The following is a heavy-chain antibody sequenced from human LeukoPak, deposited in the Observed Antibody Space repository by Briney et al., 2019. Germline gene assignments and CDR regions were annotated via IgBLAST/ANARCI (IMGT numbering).Heavy chain of an antibody. CDR2: LRGTGQT. CDR3: ARDPQGGAPDYFDY. CDR1: GFTFTTYA. D-gene: IGHD3-16*01. J-gene: IGHJ4*02. Sequence: GGSLRLSCAASGFTFTTYAMSWVRQAPGKGLEWVSTLRGTGQTYYADSVRGRFTISRDNSKKTVYLQMDSLRTEDTAVYYCARDPQGGAPDYFDYWGQGTLVTVSS. V-gene: IGHV3-23*01.